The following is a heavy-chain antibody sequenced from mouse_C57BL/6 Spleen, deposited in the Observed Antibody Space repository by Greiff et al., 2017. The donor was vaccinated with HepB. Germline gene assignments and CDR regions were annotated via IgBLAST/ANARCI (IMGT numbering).Heavy chain of an antibody. D-gene: IGHD2-2*01. V-gene: IGHV1-4*01. Sequence: VQLQQSGAELARPGASVKMSCKASGYTFTSYTMHWVKQRPGQGLEWIGYINPSSGYTKYNQKFKDKATLTADKSASTAYMQLSSLTSEDSAVYYWARVPGYYYAMDYLGQGTSVTVSS. CDR1: GYTFTSYT. CDR2: INPSSGYT. J-gene: IGHJ4*01. CDR3: ARVPGYYYAMDY.